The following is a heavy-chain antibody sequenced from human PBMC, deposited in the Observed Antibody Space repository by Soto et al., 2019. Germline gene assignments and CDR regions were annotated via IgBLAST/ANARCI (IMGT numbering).Heavy chain of an antibody. D-gene: IGHD6-13*01. Sequence: SETLSLTCTVSGGSISSVGYYWSWIRQHPGKGLEWIGYIYYSGSTYYNPSLKSRVTISVDTSKNQFSLKLSSVTAADTAVYYCARDIAAAGTLGSYNWFDPWGQGTLVTVSS. V-gene: IGHV4-31*03. CDR2: IYYSGST. J-gene: IGHJ5*02. CDR1: GGSISSVGYY. CDR3: ARDIAAAGTLGSYNWFDP.